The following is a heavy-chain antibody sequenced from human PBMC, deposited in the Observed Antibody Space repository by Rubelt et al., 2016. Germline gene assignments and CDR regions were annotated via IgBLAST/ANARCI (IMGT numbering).Heavy chain of an antibody. V-gene: IGHV6-1*01. CDR3: ATQQDGY. J-gene: IGHJ4*02. CDR1: GDSLSSNSAA. D-gene: IGHD4-17*01. Sequence: QVQLHQSGPGLVKPSQTLSLTCAISGDSLSSNSAAWNWIRQSPSSGLEWLGRTYYRSKWYIDYAVSVKGRITIKLDTDMNPFSLQLNSGTPEDTAVYYGATQQDGYWGQGTLVTVSS. CDR2: TYYRSKWYI.